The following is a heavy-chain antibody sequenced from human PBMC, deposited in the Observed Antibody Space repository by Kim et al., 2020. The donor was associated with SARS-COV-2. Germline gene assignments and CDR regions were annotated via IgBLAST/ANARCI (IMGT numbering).Heavy chain of an antibody. V-gene: IGHV1-8*01. CDR1: GYTFTSYD. Sequence: ASVKVSCKASGYTFTSYDINWVRQATGQGLEWMGWMNPNSGNTGYAQKFQGRVTMTRNTSISTAYMELSSLRSEDTAVYYCARTSYSSSWASYYYYYYGMDVWGQGTTVTVSS. D-gene: IGHD6-13*01. J-gene: IGHJ6*02. CDR2: MNPNSGNT. CDR3: ARTSYSSSWASYYYYYYGMDV.